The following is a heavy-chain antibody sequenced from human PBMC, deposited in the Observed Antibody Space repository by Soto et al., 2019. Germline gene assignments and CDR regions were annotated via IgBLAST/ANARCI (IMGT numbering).Heavy chain of an antibody. J-gene: IGHJ4*02. CDR1: GFTFSDYT. CDR2: ILADFNT. Sequence: EVQLLESGGGLVRPGGSLTLSCAASGFTFSDYTMTWVRQAPGKVLECISVILADFNTYYAGSVRGRFTISRDNSKNTLSLEMDSLSAEDTAVYYCARRVEGYFDYWGQGALVTVSS. CDR3: ARRVEGYFDY. V-gene: IGHV3-23*03.